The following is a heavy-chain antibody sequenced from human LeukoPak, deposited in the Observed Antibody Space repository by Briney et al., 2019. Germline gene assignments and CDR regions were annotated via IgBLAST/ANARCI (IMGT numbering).Heavy chain of an antibody. Sequence: SDTLSLTCSVSGYSISSNYWWGWIRQPPGKGLEWIGYISKSGGTYYNPSLKSRVTMLVDMSKNQFSLKLSSVTAADTAVYYCARDRIAAAGTHYYYYGMDVWGQGTTVTVSS. CDR3: ARDRIAAAGTHYYYYGMDV. D-gene: IGHD6-13*01. V-gene: IGHV4-28*03. CDR2: ISKSGGT. J-gene: IGHJ6*02. CDR1: GYSISSNYW.